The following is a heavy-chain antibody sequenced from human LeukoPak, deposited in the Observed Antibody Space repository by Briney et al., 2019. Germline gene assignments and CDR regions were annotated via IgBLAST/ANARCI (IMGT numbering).Heavy chain of an antibody. D-gene: IGHD3-3*01. Sequence: SETLSLTCAVSGGSFTGYYWSWSRQGPGKGLEWIGEIHYRGSTTYNPSLRSRVTISRDTSENQFSLKLSSVTAADTAVYFCARAILEYYYFDLWGRGTLVTVSS. CDR1: GGSFTGYY. V-gene: IGHV4-34*01. CDR3: ARAILEYYYFDL. J-gene: IGHJ2*01. CDR2: IHYRGST.